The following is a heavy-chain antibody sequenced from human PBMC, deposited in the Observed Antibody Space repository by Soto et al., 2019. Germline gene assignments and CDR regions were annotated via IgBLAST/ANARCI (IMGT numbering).Heavy chain of an antibody. J-gene: IGHJ6*03. CDR1: GYSFTSYW. D-gene: IGHD7-27*01. CDR2: IYPGDSDT. CDR3: ARIHGDPSYYYYYYMDV. V-gene: IGHV5-51*01. Sequence: GESLKISCKGSGYSFTSYWIGWVRQMPGKGLEWMGIIYPGDSDTRYSPSFQGQVTISADKSISTAYLQWSSLKASDTAMYYCARIHGDPSYYYYYYMDVWGKGTTVTVSS.